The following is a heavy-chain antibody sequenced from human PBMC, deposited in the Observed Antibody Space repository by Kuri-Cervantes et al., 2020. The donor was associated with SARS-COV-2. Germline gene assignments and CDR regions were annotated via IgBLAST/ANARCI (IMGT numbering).Heavy chain of an antibody. Sequence: GESLKISCAASGFTFSSYGMHWVRQAPGEGLEWVAFIRYDGSNKYYADSVKGRFTISRDNSKNTLYLQMNSLRAEDTAVYYCAKPGVVRSAFDYWGQGTLVTVSS. V-gene: IGHV3-30*02. CDR2: IRYDGSNK. D-gene: IGHD3-3*01. CDR1: GFTFSSYG. CDR3: AKPGVVRSAFDY. J-gene: IGHJ4*02.